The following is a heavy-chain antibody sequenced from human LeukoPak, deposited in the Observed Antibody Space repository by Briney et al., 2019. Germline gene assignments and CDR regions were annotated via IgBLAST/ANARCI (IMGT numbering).Heavy chain of an antibody. CDR2: ISSNGGST. CDR1: GFTFSSYA. D-gene: IGHD4-23*01. V-gene: IGHV3-64D*06. CDR3: VKGGDYGGNSGYFDY. J-gene: IGHJ4*02. Sequence: PGGSLRLSCAASGFTFSSYAMSWVRQAPGKGLEYVSAISSNGGSTYYADSVKGRFTISRDNSKNTLYLQMSSLRAEDTAVYYCVKGGDYGGNSGYFDYWSQGTLVTVSS.